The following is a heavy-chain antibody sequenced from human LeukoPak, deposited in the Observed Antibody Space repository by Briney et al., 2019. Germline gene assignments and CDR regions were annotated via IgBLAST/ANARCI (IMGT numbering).Heavy chain of an antibody. CDR3: ARLNCEGDCTSSRLGL. V-gene: IGHV4-39*01. J-gene: IGHJ5*02. Sequence: PSETLSPACTLSAASLNRGLSYSRWIRQPPGKGLQWIGNIYYSPSTDYNPSLKSRVTMSVDTSKNQFSLKLTSLTAADTAVDYSARLNCEGDCTSSRLGLWGQGTLVTISS. CDR1: AASLNRGLSY. D-gene: IGHD2-21*02. CDR2: IYYSPST.